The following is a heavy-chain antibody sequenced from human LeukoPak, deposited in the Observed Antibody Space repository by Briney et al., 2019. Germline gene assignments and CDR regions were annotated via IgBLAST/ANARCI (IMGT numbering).Heavy chain of an antibody. CDR1: GFTVSSDY. V-gene: IGHV3-48*02. J-gene: IGHJ4*02. D-gene: IGHD4-23*01. CDR3: ARGMSYGGFDY. CDR2: ISSSSYTI. Sequence: GGSLRLSCAASGFTVSSDYMSWVRQAPGKGLEWVSYISSSSYTIYYADSVKGRFTISRDNAKNSLSLQMNSLRDEDTALYYCARGMSYGGFDYWGQGTLVTVSS.